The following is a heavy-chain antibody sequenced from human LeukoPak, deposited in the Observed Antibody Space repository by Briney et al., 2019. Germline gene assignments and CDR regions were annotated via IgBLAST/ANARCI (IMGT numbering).Heavy chain of an antibody. V-gene: IGHV1-69*13. D-gene: IGHD4-17*01. CDR1: GYTFTSYD. CDR3: ARLTIGDYGDRESGFDY. J-gene: IGHJ4*02. Sequence: SVKVSCKASGYTFTSYDISWVRQAPGQGLEWMGGILPIVNTADYAQKFQGRVTITADESTSTAYMDLSSLRSEDTAVYYCARLTIGDYGDRESGFDYWGQGTLVTVSS. CDR2: ILPIVNTA.